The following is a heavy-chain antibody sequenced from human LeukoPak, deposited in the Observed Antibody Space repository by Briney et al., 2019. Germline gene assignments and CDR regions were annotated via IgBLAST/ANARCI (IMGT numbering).Heavy chain of an antibody. CDR3: ARYIVVVPAAMGGGYYYYYGMDV. V-gene: IGHV1-8*01. Sequence: ASVKVSCKASGYTFTSYDINWVRQATGQGLEWMGWMNPNSGNTGYAQKFQGRVTMTRNTSISTAYMELSSLRSEDTAVYYCARYIVVVPAAMGGGYYYYYGMDVWAKGPRSPSP. CDR2: MNPNSGNT. CDR1: GYTFTSYD. J-gene: IGHJ6*02. D-gene: IGHD2-2*01.